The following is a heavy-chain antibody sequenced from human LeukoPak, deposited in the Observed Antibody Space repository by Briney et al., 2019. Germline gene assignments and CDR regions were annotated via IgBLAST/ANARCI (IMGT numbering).Heavy chain of an antibody. CDR2: ISWNSGSI. V-gene: IGHV3-9*01. CDR3: AKGTATGYCSSTSCYAGHYFDY. CDR1: GFTFADYA. J-gene: IGHJ4*02. D-gene: IGHD2-2*01. Sequence: GRSLRLSCAASGFTFADYAMHWVRQAPGKGLEWVSGISWNSGSIGYADSVKGRFTISRDNAKNSLYLQMNSLRAEDTALYYCAKGTATGYCSSTSCYAGHYFDYWGQGTLVTVSS.